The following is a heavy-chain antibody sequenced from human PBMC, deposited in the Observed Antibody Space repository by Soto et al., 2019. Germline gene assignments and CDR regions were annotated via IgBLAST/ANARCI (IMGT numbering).Heavy chain of an antibody. Sequence: GASVKVSCKASGGTFSSYAISWGRQAPGQGLEWMGEIIPIFGTANYAQKFQGRVTITADESTSTAYMELSSLRSEDTAVYYCARNYYGSGSYYKDGMDVWGQGTTVTVSS. CDR2: IIPIFGTA. CDR3: ARNYYGSGSYYKDGMDV. V-gene: IGHV1-69*13. D-gene: IGHD3-10*01. J-gene: IGHJ6*02. CDR1: GGTFSSYA.